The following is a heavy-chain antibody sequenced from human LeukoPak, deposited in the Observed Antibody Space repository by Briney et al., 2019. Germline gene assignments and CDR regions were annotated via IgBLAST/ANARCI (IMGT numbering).Heavy chain of an antibody. Sequence: GGSLRLSCAASGFTVSTNYMSWVRQAPGKGLEWVSVIYSGDTTFYADSVRGKFTISRDNSKNTLYLQMNSLRAEYTAVYYCASILRSSSGYYFDYWGQGTLVTVSS. V-gene: IGHV3-66*01. CDR1: GFTVSTNY. CDR3: ASILRSSSGYYFDY. D-gene: IGHD3-10*01. J-gene: IGHJ4*02. CDR2: IYSGDTT.